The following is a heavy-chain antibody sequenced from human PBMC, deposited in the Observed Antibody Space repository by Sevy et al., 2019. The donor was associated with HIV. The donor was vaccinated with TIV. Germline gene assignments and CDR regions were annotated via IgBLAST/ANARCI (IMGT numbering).Heavy chain of an antibody. V-gene: IGHV3-11*06. CDR1: GFTFSDYY. CDR2: ISSSSSYT. Sequence: GGSLRLSCAASGFTFSDYYMSWIRQAPGKGLEWVSYISSSSSYTNYADSVKGRFTISRDNAKNSLYLQMNSLRAEDTAVYYCVRVDRDYYYYYGMDVWGQGTTVTVSS. CDR3: VRVDRDYYYYYGMDV. J-gene: IGHJ6*02.